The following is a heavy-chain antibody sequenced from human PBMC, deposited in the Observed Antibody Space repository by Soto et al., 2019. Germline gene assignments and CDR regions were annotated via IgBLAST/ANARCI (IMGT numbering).Heavy chain of an antibody. J-gene: IGHJ4*02. D-gene: IGHD3-9*01. CDR3: ARPILTAYRSTFDY. CDR1: GGSISRYY. Sequence: QVQLQESGPGLVKPSETLSLTCTVSGGSISRYYWSWIRQPPGKGLEWIGYIYSSGSTTYNPSLKSRVTISVDTSNNQFSLKLSSVTAADTAVYYCARPILTAYRSTFDYWGLGTLVTVSP. CDR2: IYSSGST. V-gene: IGHV4-59*08.